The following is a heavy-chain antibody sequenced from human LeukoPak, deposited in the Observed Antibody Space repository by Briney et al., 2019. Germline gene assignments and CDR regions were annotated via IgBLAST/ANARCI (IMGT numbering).Heavy chain of an antibody. J-gene: IGHJ4*02. CDR1: GFTFSSYS. V-gene: IGHV3-21*01. Sequence: GGSLRLSCAASGFTFSSYSMNWVLQAPGKGLEWVSSISSSSSYIYYADSVKGRFTISRDNAKNSLYLQMNRLRAEDTAVYYCARDVAAAGFDYWGQGTLVTVSS. CDR2: ISSSSSYI. D-gene: IGHD6-13*01. CDR3: ARDVAAAGFDY.